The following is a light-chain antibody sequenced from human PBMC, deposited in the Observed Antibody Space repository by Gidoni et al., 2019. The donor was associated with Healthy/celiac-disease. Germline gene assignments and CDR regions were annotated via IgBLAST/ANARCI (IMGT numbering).Light chain of an antibody. Sequence: EIVLTQSPGTLSLSPGERATLSCRASQSVSSSYLAWYQQKTGEATRLLIYGESSRATGLPDRFSGSGSGTDFTLTISRLEPEDFAVYYCQQYGSSWTFGQGTKVEIK. CDR3: QQYGSSWT. J-gene: IGKJ1*01. CDR1: QSVSSSY. CDR2: GES. V-gene: IGKV3-20*01.